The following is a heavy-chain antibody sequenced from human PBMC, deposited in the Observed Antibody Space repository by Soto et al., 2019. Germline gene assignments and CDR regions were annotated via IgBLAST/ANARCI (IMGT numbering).Heavy chain of an antibody. V-gene: IGHV1-69*13. CDR2: IIPIFGTA. CDR3: ARDQEYSGSYLDAFDI. J-gene: IGHJ3*02. Sequence: GASVKVSCKASGGTFSSYAISWLRQAPGQGLEWMGGIIPIFGTANYAQKFQGRVTITADESTSTAYMELSSLRSEDTAVYYCARDQEYSGSYLDAFDIWGQGTMVTVSS. CDR1: GGTFSSYA. D-gene: IGHD1-26*01.